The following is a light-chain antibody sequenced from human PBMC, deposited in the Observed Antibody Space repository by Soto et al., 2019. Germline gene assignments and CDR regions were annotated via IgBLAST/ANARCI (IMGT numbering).Light chain of an antibody. CDR2: LNSDGSH. J-gene: IGLJ2*01. V-gene: IGLV4-69*01. Sequence: QLVLTQSPSASASLGASVKLTCTLRSGHSSYAIAWHQQQPEKGPRYLMKLNSDGSHSKGDGIPDRFSGSSSGAERYLTISSLQSEDAAEYYCQTWGSGIQIFGGGTKLTVL. CDR3: QTWGSGIQI. CDR1: SGHSSYA.